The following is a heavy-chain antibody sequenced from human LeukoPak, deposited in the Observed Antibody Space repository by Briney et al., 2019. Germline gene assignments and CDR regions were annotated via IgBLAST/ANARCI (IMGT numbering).Heavy chain of an antibody. Sequence: ETLSLTCAVSGASISSSNYYWGWVRQSPGKGLEWVSIIYSGGSTFYADSVKGRFTISRDNSKNTLYLQMNSLRAEDTAVYYCARGGSYLSAFDIWGQGTMVTVSS. CDR3: ARGGSYLSAFDI. CDR2: IYSGGST. V-gene: IGHV3-53*01. CDR1: GASISSSNYY. J-gene: IGHJ3*02. D-gene: IGHD1-26*01.